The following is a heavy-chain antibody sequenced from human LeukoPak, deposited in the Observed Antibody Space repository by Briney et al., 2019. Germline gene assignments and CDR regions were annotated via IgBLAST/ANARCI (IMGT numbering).Heavy chain of an antibody. CDR2: ISNNGGYT. D-gene: IGHD4-23*01. V-gene: IGHV3-23*01. Sequence: PGGSLRLSCAASGFTFSSSAMSWVRQAPGKGLEWVSAISNNGGYTYYADSVQGRFTISRDNSKSTLCLQMNSLRAEDTAVYYCAKTSGGNYWGQGTLVTVSS. J-gene: IGHJ4*02. CDR3: AKTSGGNY. CDR1: GFTFSSSA.